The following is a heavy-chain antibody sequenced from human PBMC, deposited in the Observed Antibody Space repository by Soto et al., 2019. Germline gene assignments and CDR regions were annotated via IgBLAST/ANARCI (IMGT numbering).Heavy chain of an antibody. CDR3: AVGSSGFYYIY. D-gene: IGHD1-26*01. Sequence: QLQLQESGPGLVKPSETLSLTCTVSGGSISSSNYYWGWIRQPPGKGLEWIGSIYYSGSTYHNPPLTSRVTISKDTTKNQFSLRLRSVTAADTAVYYCAVGSSGFYYIYWGQGIQVTVSS. J-gene: IGHJ4*02. CDR2: IYYSGST. V-gene: IGHV4-39*01. CDR1: GGSISSSNYY.